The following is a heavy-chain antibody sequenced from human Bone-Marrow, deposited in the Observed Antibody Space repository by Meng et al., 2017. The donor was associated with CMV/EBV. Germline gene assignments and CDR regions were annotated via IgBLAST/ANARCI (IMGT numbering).Heavy chain of an antibody. V-gene: IGHV4-30-4*08. CDR2: IYYSGST. D-gene: IGHD2-2*01. CDR3: ARVDGYCSSTSCYGWFDP. Sequence: SETLSLTCTVSGGSISSGDYYWSWIRQPPGKGLEWIGYIYYSGSTYYNPSLKSRVTISVDTSKNQFSLKLSSVTAADTAMYYCARVDGYCSSTSCYGWFDPWGQGTLVTVSS. J-gene: IGHJ5*02. CDR1: GGSISSGDYY.